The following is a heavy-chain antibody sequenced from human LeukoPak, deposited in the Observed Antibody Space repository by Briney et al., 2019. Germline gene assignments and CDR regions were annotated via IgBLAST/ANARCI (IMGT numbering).Heavy chain of an antibody. D-gene: IGHD1-1*01. CDR2: IKQDGSEK. CDR1: GFTFSSYA. CDR3: ARVTERRFDY. J-gene: IGHJ4*02. V-gene: IGHV3-7*01. Sequence: GGSLRLSCAASGFTFSSYAMSWVRQAPGKGLEWVANIKQDGSEKYYVDSVKGRLTISRDNAKNSLYLQMNSLRAEDTAVYYCARVTERRFDYWGQGTLVTVSS.